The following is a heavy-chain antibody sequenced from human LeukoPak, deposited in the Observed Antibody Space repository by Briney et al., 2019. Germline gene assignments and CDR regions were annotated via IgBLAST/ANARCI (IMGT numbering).Heavy chain of an antibody. J-gene: IGHJ6*02. V-gene: IGHV1-2*04. CDR1: GYTFTGYY. CDR2: INPNSGGT. CDR3: ARGKDSSSWYPYYYYYGVDV. Sequence: ASVKVSCKASGYTFTGYYMHWVRQAPGQGLEWMGWINPNSGGTNYAQKFQGWVTMTRDTSISTAYMELSRLRSEDTAVYYCARGKDSSSWYPYYYYYGVDVWGQGTTVTVSS. D-gene: IGHD6-13*01.